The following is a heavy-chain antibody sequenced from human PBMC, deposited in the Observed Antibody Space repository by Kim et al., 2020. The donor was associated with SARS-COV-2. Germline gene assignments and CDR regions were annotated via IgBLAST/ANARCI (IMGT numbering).Heavy chain of an antibody. D-gene: IGHD5-12*01. CDR3: ARDRGIVATMVYYYYYYGMDV. CDR2: INIDGSST. V-gene: IGHV3-74*01. CDR1: GFTFSSYW. J-gene: IGHJ6*02. Sequence: GGSLRLSCAASGFTFSSYWMHWVRQAPGKGLVWFSLINIDGSSTSYSDSVKVRFPLSRAPAPPPLSLPLHRLRAEATAVYYCARDRGIVATMVYYYYYYGMDVWGQGPTVPVSS.